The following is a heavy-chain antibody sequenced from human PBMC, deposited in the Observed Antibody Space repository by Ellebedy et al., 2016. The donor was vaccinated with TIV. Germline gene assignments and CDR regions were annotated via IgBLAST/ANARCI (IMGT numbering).Heavy chain of an antibody. V-gene: IGHV3-53*01. CDR1: GFTVSSNY. Sequence: GESLKISCAASGFTVSSNYMSWVRQAPGKGLEWVSVIYSGGSTYYADSVKGRFTISRDNAKNTLYLQMNSLRAEDTAVYYCARGAYSGSGSTTDYWGQGTLVTVSS. J-gene: IGHJ4*02. CDR2: IYSGGST. D-gene: IGHD3-10*01. CDR3: ARGAYSGSGSTTDY.